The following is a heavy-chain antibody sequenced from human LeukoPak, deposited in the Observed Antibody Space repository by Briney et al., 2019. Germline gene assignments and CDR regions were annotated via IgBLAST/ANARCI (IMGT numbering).Heavy chain of an antibody. D-gene: IGHD3-9*01. Sequence: GASVKVSCKASGYTFTGYYMHWVRQAPGQGLEWMGWINPNSGGTNYAQKFQGRVTMTRNTSISTAYMELSSLRSEDTAVYYCARRYPTYYDILTLYYYYGMDVWGQGTTVTVSS. J-gene: IGHJ6*02. CDR1: GYTFTGYY. CDR3: ARRYPTYYDILTLYYYYGMDV. CDR2: INPNSGGT. V-gene: IGHV1-2*02.